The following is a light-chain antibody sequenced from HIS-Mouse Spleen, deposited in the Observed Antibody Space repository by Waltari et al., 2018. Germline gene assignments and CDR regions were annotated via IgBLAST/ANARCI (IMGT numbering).Light chain of an antibody. CDR3: YSTDSSGNHRV. Sequence: SYELTQPPSVSVSPGQTARITCSGDALPKNYAYWYQQKSGQAPGLVIYEDSKRPSGIPERFSGSSSGTRATLTISGAQVEDEADYYCYSTDSSGNHRVFGGGTKLTVL. CDR2: EDS. J-gene: IGLJ2*01. CDR1: ALPKNY. V-gene: IGLV3-10*01.